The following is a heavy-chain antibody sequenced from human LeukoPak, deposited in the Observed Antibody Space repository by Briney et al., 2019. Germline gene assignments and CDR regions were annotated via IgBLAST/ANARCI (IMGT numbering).Heavy chain of an antibody. CDR2: INSEGSIT. Sequence: GSLRLSCAASGFTFSTYWMHWVRQASGKGLVWVSRINSEGSITGYADSVKGRFTISRDNAKKTLYLQMNSLRVEDTAVYYCVGFNYGDYPGDYWGQGTLVTVSS. D-gene: IGHD4-17*01. J-gene: IGHJ4*02. CDR1: GFTFSTYW. CDR3: VGFNYGDYPGDY. V-gene: IGHV3-74*01.